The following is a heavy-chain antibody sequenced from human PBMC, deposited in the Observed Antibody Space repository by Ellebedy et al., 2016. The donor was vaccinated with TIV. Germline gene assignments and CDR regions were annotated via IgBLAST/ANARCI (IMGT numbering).Heavy chain of an antibody. CDR3: AGESAVALTSDVDF. Sequence: GESLKISCAGSGFNFSNYWMHWVRQAPGKGLVWVSRISSDGSSTSYADSVKGRLIISRDNAKNTVYLEMNSLRAEDTAVYYCAGESAVALTSDVDFWGQGTLVNVSS. CDR2: ISSDGSST. CDR1: GFNFSNYW. V-gene: IGHV3-74*01. J-gene: IGHJ4*02. D-gene: IGHD6-19*01.